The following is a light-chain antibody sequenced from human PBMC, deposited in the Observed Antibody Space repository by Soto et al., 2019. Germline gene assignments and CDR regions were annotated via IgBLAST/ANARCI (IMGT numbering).Light chain of an antibody. CDR1: SSNIGAGYD. V-gene: IGLV1-40*01. J-gene: IGLJ2*01. CDR3: QSYDSSLTVV. CDR2: GNI. Sequence: QSVLTQPPSVSGAPGQRVTISCTGSSSNIGAGYDVHWYQQVPGTAPKLLIYGNINRPSGVPDRFSGAKSGTSASLAITGLQADDEAEYYCQSYDSSLTVVFGGGTKLTVL.